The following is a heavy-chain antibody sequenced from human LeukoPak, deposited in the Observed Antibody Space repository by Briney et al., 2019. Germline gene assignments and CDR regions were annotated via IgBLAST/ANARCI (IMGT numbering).Heavy chain of an antibody. V-gene: IGHV3-21*04. J-gene: IGHJ3*02. CDR1: GFKFSSYS. CDR3: AKGVRITMVRGAFDI. CDR2: ISSSSSYI. D-gene: IGHD3-10*01. Sequence: GGSLRLSCAASGFKFSSYSMKWVRQAPGKGLEWVSFISSSSSYIYYADSVKGRFTISRDNAKNSLYLQMNSLRAEDTALYYCAKGVRITMVRGAFDIWGQGTMVTVSS.